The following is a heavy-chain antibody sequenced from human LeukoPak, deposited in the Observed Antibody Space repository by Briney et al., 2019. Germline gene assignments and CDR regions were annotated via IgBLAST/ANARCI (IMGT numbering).Heavy chain of an antibody. CDR3: AKLDSVGRWLQLDYFDY. CDR2: ISGSGGST. CDR1: GFTFSNYW. Sequence: GGSLRLSCAASGFTFSNYWMSWVRQAPGKGLEWVSAISGSGGSTYYADSVKGRFTISRDNSKNTLYLQMNSLRAEDTAVYYCAKLDSVGRWLQLDYFDYWGQGTLVTVSS. J-gene: IGHJ4*02. D-gene: IGHD5-24*01. V-gene: IGHV3-23*01.